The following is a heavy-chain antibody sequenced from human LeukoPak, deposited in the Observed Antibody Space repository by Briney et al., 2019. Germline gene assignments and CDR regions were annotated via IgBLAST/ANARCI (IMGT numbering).Heavy chain of an antibody. D-gene: IGHD2-2*01. V-gene: IGHV4-4*02. CDR3: AKGVPAAPDALDI. Sequence: PSGTLSLTCVVFNDSISSATWWTWVRQPPGRGLEWIGEIYHTESSNYNPSLKTRVTISVDKSKNQFSLKLSSVTAADTAVYYCAKGVPAAPDALDIWGQGTMVTVSS. CDR2: IYHTESS. CDR1: NDSISSATW. J-gene: IGHJ3*02.